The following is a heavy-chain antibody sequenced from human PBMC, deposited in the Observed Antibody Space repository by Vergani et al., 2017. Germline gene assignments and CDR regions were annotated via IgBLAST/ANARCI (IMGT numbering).Heavy chain of an antibody. V-gene: IGHV1-18*01. J-gene: IGHJ4*02. CDR3: ARDLRQPSGLGYSYGYVDY. D-gene: IGHD5-18*01. Sequence: QVQLVQSGAEVKKPGASVKVSCKASGYTFTSYGISWVRQAPGQGLEWMGWISAYNGNTNYAQKLQGRVTMTTDTSTNTAYMELRSLRSDDTAVYYCARDLRQPSGLGYSYGYVDYWGQGTLVTVSS. CDR2: ISAYNGNT. CDR1: GYTFTSYG.